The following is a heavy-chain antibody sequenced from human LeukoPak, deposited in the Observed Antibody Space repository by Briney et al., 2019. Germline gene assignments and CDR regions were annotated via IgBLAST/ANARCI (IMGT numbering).Heavy chain of an antibody. J-gene: IGHJ1*01. D-gene: IGHD3-22*01. CDR3: TRGYYDSSDFEYFHH. CDR1: GYTFTGYY. CDR2: INPNSGGT. Sequence: ASVKVSCKASGYTFTGYYIHWVRQAPGQGLEWMGWINPNSGGTNFAQRFQDRVTMTRDMSISTAYMELSRLRSDDTAIYYCTRGYYDSSDFEYFHHWGQGTPVTVSS. V-gene: IGHV1-2*02.